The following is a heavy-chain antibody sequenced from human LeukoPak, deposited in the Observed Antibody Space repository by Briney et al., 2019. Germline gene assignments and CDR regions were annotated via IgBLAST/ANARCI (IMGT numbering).Heavy chain of an antibody. D-gene: IGHD3-9*01. J-gene: IGHJ4*02. Sequence: GGSLRLSCAASGLTFSSYAMSWVRQAPGKGLEWVSAISGSGGSTYYADSVKGRFTISRDNSKNTLYLQMNSLRAEDTAVYYCAKDDWGLRYFDWLLTFDYWGQGTLVTVSS. CDR2: ISGSGGST. CDR1: GLTFSSYA. CDR3: AKDDWGLRYFDWLLTFDY. V-gene: IGHV3-23*01.